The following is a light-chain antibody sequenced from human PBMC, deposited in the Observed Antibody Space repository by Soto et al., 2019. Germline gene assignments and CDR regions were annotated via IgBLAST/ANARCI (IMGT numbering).Light chain of an antibody. V-gene: IGLV4-69*01. J-gene: IGLJ3*02. CDR2: VNSDGSH. CDR3: QTWGTGIRV. CDR1: SGYSSYA. Sequence: QPVLTQSPSASASLRASVKLTCTLSSGYSSYAIAWHQQQPEKGPRYLMKVNSDGSHSKGDGIPDRFSGSSSGTERYLTISSLQSEDEADYYCQTWGTGIRVFGGGTKLTVL.